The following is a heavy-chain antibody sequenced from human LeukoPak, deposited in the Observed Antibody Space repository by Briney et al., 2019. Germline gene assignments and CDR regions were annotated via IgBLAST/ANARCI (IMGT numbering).Heavy chain of an antibody. D-gene: IGHD5-18*01. CDR3: ARGGGNSYAPVDY. CDR2: INSNGNTT. J-gene: IGHJ4*02. Sequence: GGSLRLSCAASGFTFSTYWMHWARHVPGKGLVWVSRINSNGNTTPYADSVKGRFTISRDNAKNTLFPQMNSLRAEDTAVYYCARGGGNSYAPVDYWGQGTLVTVSS. V-gene: IGHV3-74*01. CDR1: GFTFSTYW.